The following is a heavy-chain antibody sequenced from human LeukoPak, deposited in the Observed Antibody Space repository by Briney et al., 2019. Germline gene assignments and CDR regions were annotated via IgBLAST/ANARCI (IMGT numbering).Heavy chain of an antibody. Sequence: SSETLSLTCTVSGGSISSYYWSWIRLPPGKGLEWIGYIYYSGSTNYNPSLKSRVTISVDTSKNQFSLKLSSVTAADTAVYYCARLAAVAGHIDYWGQGTLVTVSS. CDR1: GGSISSYY. D-gene: IGHD6-13*01. V-gene: IGHV4-59*08. J-gene: IGHJ4*02. CDR3: ARLAAVAGHIDY. CDR2: IYYSGST.